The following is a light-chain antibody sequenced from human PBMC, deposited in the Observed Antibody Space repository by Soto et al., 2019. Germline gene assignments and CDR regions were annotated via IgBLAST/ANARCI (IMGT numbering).Light chain of an antibody. CDR2: DIS. CDR3: QQYKNWPTIT. V-gene: IGKV3-15*01. J-gene: IGKJ5*01. Sequence: EIVITQSPATLSVSPGERATLSCRASQSVSDSLAWYQQKPVQANRLLIFDISTRATGIPARFSGSGSGTEFTPTISSVQSQDFAVYYCQQYKNWPTITFGQGTRLEIK. CDR1: QSVSDS.